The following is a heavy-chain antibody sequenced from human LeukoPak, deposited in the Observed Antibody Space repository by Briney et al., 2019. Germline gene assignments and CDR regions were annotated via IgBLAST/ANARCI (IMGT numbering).Heavy chain of an antibody. J-gene: IGHJ4*02. CDR3: SREYSSSWYEFVY. V-gene: IGHV1-18*01. Sequence: SVPVSRLDSGYTLTNHGFSWLRQAPAQGLEWMGLISAYNGNTNYAQKLQARVTMTTDPSTSTAYMELRSLRSDETAVYYCSREYSSSWYEFVYWGQGTLVTVSS. D-gene: IGHD6-13*01. CDR2: ISAYNGNT. CDR1: GYTLTNHG.